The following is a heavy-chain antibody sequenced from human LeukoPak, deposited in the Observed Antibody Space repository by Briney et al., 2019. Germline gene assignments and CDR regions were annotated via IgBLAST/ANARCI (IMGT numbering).Heavy chain of an antibody. J-gene: IGHJ5*02. V-gene: IGHV4-30-4*01. CDR2: IYYSGST. CDR3: ARVLFDNSWFDA. CDR1: GGSISSGDYY. Sequence: SETLSLTRTVSGGSISSGDYYWSWIRQPPGKGLEWIGYIYYSGSTYYNPSLKSRVTISVDTSKNQFSLKLSSVTAADTAVYYCARVLFDNSWFDAWGQGTLVTVSS. D-gene: IGHD3-9*01.